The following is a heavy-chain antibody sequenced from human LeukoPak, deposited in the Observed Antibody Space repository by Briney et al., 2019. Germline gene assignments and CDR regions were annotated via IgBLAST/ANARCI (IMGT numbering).Heavy chain of an antibody. CDR3: ARDAWLGGTELY. CDR2: ISAYNGNT. CDR1: GYTFTSYG. V-gene: IGHV1-18*01. J-gene: IGHJ4*02. D-gene: IGHD1-26*01. Sequence: ASVKVSCKASGYTFTSYGISWVRQAPGQGLEWMGWISAYNGNTNYAQKFQGRVTMTRDTSISTAYMELSRLRSDDTAVYYCARDAWLGGTELYWGQGTLVTVSS.